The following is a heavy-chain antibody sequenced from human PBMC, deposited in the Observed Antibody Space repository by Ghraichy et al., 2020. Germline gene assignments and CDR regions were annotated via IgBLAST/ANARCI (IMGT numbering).Heavy chain of an antibody. CDR3: AKATEYSSSSGGFDY. V-gene: IGHV3-9*01. Sequence: GGSLRLSCAASGFTFDDYAMHWVRQAPGKGLEWVSGISWNSGSIGYADSVKGRFTISRDNAKNSLYLQMNSLRAEDTALYYCAKATEYSSSSGGFDYWGQGTLVTVSS. CDR2: ISWNSGSI. J-gene: IGHJ4*02. CDR1: GFTFDDYA. D-gene: IGHD6-6*01.